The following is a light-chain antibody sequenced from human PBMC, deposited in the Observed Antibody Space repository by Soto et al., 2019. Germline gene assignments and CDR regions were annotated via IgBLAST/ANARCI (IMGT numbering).Light chain of an antibody. V-gene: IGLV1-51*01. CDR1: SSNIGGNS. Sequence: SVLTQPPSVSAAPGQKVTISCSGSSSNIGGNSVSWYQQLPGTAPKLLIYDDNKRPSGIPDRFSGSKSGTSATLGITGFQTGDEADYCGSWDSSLSAYVFGTGTKVTVL. CDR3: GSWDSSLSAYV. CDR2: DDN. J-gene: IGLJ1*01.